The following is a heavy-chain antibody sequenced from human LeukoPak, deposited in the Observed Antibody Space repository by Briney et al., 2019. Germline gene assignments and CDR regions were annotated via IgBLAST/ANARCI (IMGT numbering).Heavy chain of an antibody. CDR2: IYHSGST. CDR3: VREGPIRFLEQIDY. Sequence: PSGTLSLTCAVSGGSISSSNWWSWVRQPPGKGLEWIGEIYHSGSTNYNPSLKSRVTMSVDTSKNQFSLKLSSVTAADTAVYYCVREGPIRFLEQIDYWGQGTLVTVSS. V-gene: IGHV4-4*02. CDR1: GGSISSSNW. J-gene: IGHJ4*02. D-gene: IGHD3-3*01.